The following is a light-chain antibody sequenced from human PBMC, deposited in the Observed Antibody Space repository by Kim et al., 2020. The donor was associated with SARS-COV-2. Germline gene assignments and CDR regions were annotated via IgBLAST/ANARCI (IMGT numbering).Light chain of an antibody. J-gene: IGKJ5*01. Sequence: ASVGDRVTITCRSSQDIRSDLGWYQQSPGRAPERLIYGASSLQRGAPSRFSGSGSGTEFTLTISSLQPEDFATYVCLQHNSYPITFGQGTRLEI. CDR1: QDIRSD. CDR2: GAS. CDR3: LQHNSYPIT. V-gene: IGKV1-17*01.